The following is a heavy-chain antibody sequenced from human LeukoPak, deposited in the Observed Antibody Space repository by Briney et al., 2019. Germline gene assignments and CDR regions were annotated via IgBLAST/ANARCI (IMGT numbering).Heavy chain of an antibody. CDR3: ARGVGGRFDP. CDR1: GGSISSGGYY. CDR2: IYYSGST. D-gene: IGHD3-16*01. J-gene: IGHJ5*02. Sequence: SQTLSLTCTVSGGSISSGGYYWSWIRQHPGKGLEWIGYIYYSGSTYYNPPLKSRVTISVDTSKNQFSLKLSSVTAADTAVYYCARGVGGRFDPWGQGTLVTVSS. V-gene: IGHV4-31*03.